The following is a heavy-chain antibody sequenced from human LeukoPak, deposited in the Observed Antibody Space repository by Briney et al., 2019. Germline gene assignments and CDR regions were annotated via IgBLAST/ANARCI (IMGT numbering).Heavy chain of an antibody. CDR3: ARPISSSWFFWFDP. Sequence: ASVTVSCTASGYTFTVYYMHWVRQAPGQGLEWMGWINPNSGGTNYAQKFQGRVTMTRDTSISTAYMELSRLRSDDTAVYYCARPISSSWFFWFDPWGQGTLVTVSS. CDR1: GYTFTVYY. D-gene: IGHD6-13*01. V-gene: IGHV1-2*02. CDR2: INPNSGGT. J-gene: IGHJ5*02.